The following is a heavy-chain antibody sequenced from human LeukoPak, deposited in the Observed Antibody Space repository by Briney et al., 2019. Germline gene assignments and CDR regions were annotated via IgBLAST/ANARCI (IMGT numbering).Heavy chain of an antibody. CDR1: GGTFSSYA. J-gene: IGHJ3*02. D-gene: IGHD3-16*02. CDR3: ARVRATFGGVIAEDDAFDI. Sequence: SVKVPCKASGGTFSSYAISWVRQAPGQGLEWMGRIIPILGIANYAQKFQGRVTITADKSTSTAYMELSSLRSEDTAVYYCARVRATFGGVIAEDDAFDIWGQGTMVTVSS. CDR2: IIPILGIA. V-gene: IGHV1-69*04.